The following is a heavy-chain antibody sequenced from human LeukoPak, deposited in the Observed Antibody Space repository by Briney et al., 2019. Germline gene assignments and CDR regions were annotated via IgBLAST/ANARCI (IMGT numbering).Heavy chain of an antibody. J-gene: IGHJ4*02. CDR3: AKDLVLGGTTGFDY. CDR1: GFTFDDYA. V-gene: IGHV3-9*01. D-gene: IGHD3-16*01. CDR2: ISRNSGSI. Sequence: PGRSLRLSCAASGFTFDDYAMHWVRQAPGKGLEWVSGISRNSGSIGYADSVKGRFTISRDNAKNSLYLQMNSLRAEDTALYYCAKDLVLGGTTGFDYWGQGTLVTVSS.